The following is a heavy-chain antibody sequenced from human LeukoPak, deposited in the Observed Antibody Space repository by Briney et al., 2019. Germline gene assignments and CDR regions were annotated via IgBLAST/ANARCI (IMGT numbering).Heavy chain of an antibody. CDR1: GYTFTSYY. D-gene: IGHD5-24*01. Sequence: ASVKVSCKASGYTFTSYYIHLVRQAPGQGFEWMAIINPSDGSTTNSQKFQGRVTMTRDTSTSTVYMELSGLRPEDTALYYCARIRDGYNDAYDIWGQGTMVTVSS. V-gene: IGHV1-46*01. CDR2: INPSDGST. CDR3: ARIRDGYNDAYDI. J-gene: IGHJ3*02.